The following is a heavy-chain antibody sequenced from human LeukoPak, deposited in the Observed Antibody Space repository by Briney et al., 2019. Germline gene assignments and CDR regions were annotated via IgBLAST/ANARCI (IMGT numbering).Heavy chain of an antibody. D-gene: IGHD3-22*01. CDR3: ARDVGYYDSSGYYLGWFDP. CDR2: IDSKTGNP. J-gene: IGHJ5*02. CDR1: GYTSTGYY. Sequence: GASVKVSCKASGYTSTGYYMHWVRQAPGQGLEWMGWIDSKTGNPTYAQGFTGRFVFSLDTSVTTAYLQISSLKAEDTAVYYCARDVGYYDSSGYYLGWFDPWGQGTLVTVSS. V-gene: IGHV7-4-1*02.